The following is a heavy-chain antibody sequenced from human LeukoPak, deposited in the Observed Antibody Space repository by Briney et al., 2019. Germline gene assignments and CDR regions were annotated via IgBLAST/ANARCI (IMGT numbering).Heavy chain of an antibody. J-gene: IGHJ4*02. CDR3: AKVFYNSGSYDY. D-gene: IGHD3-10*01. CDR1: GFTFSSYA. V-gene: IGHV3-23*01. Sequence: AGGSLRLSCAGSGFTFSSYALSWVRQAPGKGLEWVSNLSGSGGGTYYADSVKGRFTISRDNSKNTLFLQTNSLRAEDTAVYYCAKVFYNSGSYDYWGQGALVTVSS. CDR2: LSGSGGGT.